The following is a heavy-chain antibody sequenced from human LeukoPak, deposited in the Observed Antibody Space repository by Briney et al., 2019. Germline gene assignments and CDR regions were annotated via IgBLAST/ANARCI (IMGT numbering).Heavy chain of an antibody. J-gene: IGHJ4*02. CDR2: IYSGGST. D-gene: IGHD6-19*01. V-gene: IGHV3-53*01. CDR1: GFTVSSNY. CDR3: VRNLAVAGTCFDS. Sequence: GGSLRLSCAVSGFTVSSNYMSWVRQAPGKGLEWVSVIYSGGSTNYADSVKGRFTISRDNSKNMVYLEMNSLRAEDTAVYYCVRNLAVAGTCFDSWGQGTLVTVSS.